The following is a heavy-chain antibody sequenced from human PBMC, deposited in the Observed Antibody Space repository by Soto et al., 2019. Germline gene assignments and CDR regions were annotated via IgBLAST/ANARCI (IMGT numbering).Heavy chain of an antibody. CDR3: ARDINYIWGSYRYPDAFDI. Sequence: GGSLRFSCAASGFTVSSNYMSWVRQAPGKGLEWVSYIYISSYIYYADSVKGRFTISRDNAKNSLYLQMNSLRAEDTAVYYCARDINYIWGSYRYPDAFDIWGQGTMVTVSS. D-gene: IGHD3-16*02. V-gene: IGHV3-66*01. CDR2: IYISSYI. CDR1: GFTVSSNY. J-gene: IGHJ3*02.